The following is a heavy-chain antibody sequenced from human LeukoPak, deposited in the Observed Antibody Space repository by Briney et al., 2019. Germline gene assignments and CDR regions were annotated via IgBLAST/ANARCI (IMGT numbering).Heavy chain of an antibody. V-gene: IGHV4-59*01. CDR2: IYYSGST. CDR3: ARGKEMATINY. Sequence: SETLSLTCTVSGGSISSYYWSWIRQPPGKGLEWIGYIYYSGSTNYNPSLKSRVTISVDTSKNQFSLKLSSVTAAYTAVYYCARGKEMATINYWGQGTLVTVSS. CDR1: GGSISSYY. D-gene: IGHD5-24*01. J-gene: IGHJ4*02.